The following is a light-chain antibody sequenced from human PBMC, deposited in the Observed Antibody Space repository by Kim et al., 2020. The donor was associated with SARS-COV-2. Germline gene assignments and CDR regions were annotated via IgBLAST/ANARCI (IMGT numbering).Light chain of an antibody. CDR3: QAWDSNICV. CDR1: KLGDKH. Sequence: SYELTQPPSVSVSPGQTATITCSGEKLGDKHTSWYQQRPGQSPILVIYQDKRRPSGIPERFSGSNSGNTATLTISETQTLDEADYFCQAWDSNICVFGTGTKVTVL. J-gene: IGLJ1*01. CDR2: QDK. V-gene: IGLV3-1*01.